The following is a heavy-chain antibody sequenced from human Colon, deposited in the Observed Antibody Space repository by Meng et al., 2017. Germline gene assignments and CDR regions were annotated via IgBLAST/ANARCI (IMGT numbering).Heavy chain of an antibody. J-gene: IGHJ6*02. CDR3: PRGEVNSWHIYYDLDV. CDR1: GGTFNNYA. D-gene: IGHD6-13*01. CDR2: IIPIYGTR. V-gene: IGHV1-69*05. Sequence: SVKVSCKAAGGTFNNYAVGWVRQAAGQGLEWMGGIIPIYGTRNYAEKFKGRVTSTTDESTSPVGMELSSLGSEGTAVYCCPRGEVNSWHIYYDLDVWGQGTTVTVSS.